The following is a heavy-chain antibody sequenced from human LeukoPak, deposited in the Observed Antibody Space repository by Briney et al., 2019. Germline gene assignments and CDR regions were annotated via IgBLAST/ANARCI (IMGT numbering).Heavy chain of an antibody. J-gene: IGHJ4*02. CDR1: GGSISSFY. D-gene: IGHD3-10*01. Sequence: PSETLSLTCTVSGGSISSFYWSWIRQPPGKGLEWIGYIYYTGSTNYNSSLKSRVTISVDTSKNQFSLKLSSVTAADTAVYYCASAQYYYGSGRFDYWGQGTLVTVSS. V-gene: IGHV4-59*01. CDR2: IYYTGST. CDR3: ASAQYYYGSGRFDY.